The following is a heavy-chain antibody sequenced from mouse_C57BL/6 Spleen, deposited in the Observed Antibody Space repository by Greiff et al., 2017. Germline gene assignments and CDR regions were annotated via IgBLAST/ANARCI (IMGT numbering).Heavy chain of an antibody. D-gene: IGHD1-1*01. CDR3: ARWDTTVVATPYAMDY. Sequence: QVQLQQSGPELVKPGASVKISCKASGYAFSSSWMNWVKQRPGKGLEWIGRIYPGDGDTNYNGKFKGKATLTADKSSSTAYMQLSSLTSEDSAVYFCARWDTTVVATPYAMDYWGQGTSVTVAS. V-gene: IGHV1-82*01. CDR2: IYPGDGDT. J-gene: IGHJ4*01. CDR1: GYAFSSSW.